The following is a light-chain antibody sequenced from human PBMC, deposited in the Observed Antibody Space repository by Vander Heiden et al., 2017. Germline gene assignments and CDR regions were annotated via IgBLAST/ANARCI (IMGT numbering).Light chain of an antibody. Sequence: SALTQPASVSGSPGQSITISCTGTNTDVGSYNLVSWYQQHPGKAPKLMIYEVTKRPSGVSNRFSGSKSGNTASLTISGLQPEDEADYYCCSYAGGDTPLFGGGTKVTVL. CDR1: NTDVGSYNL. CDR2: EVT. J-gene: IGLJ2*01. CDR3: CSYAGGDTPL. V-gene: IGLV2-23*02.